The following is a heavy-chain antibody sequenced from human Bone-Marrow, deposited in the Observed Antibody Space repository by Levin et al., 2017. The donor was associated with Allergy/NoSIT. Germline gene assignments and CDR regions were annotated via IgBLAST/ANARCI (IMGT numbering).Heavy chain of an antibody. Sequence: PSQTLSLPCTVSGGSIRSSSYFWGWLRQPPGKGLEWIGSVYYSGSTYYNPSLKSRVTISVDTSENQFSLKLTSVTATDTAVYYCARPSIVVAVAATDPYGDPGGFAFDIWGQGTMVTVSS. CDR3: ARPSIVVAVAATDPYGDPGGFAFDI. J-gene: IGHJ3*02. CDR2: VYYSGST. CDR1: GGSIRSSSYF. D-gene: IGHD2-15*01. V-gene: IGHV4-39*01.